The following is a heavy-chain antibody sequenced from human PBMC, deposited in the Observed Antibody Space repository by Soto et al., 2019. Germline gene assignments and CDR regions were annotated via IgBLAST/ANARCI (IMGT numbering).Heavy chain of an antibody. J-gene: IGHJ6*02. V-gene: IGHV4-31*03. D-gene: IGHD4-17*01. CDR3: ARTARATVTMGGYYYYDMDV. CDR2: IYQSGSA. Sequence: QVQLQESGRGLVKPSQTLSLTCTVSGGSINSGSYYWTWIRQHPGKGLEWIGHIYQSGSAYYNPSLKSRVTMSVDTSKNQFSLKLTSVTAADTAVYYCARTARATVTMGGYYYYDMDVWVQGTTVTVSS. CDR1: GGSINSGSYY.